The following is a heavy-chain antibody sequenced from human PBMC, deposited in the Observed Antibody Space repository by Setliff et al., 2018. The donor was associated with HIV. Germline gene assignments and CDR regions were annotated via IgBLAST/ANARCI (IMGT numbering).Heavy chain of an antibody. CDR3: AREQYHFVVDYYYYYGMDV. CDR1: GGSFSGHF. J-gene: IGHJ6*02. Sequence: SETLSLTCAVYGGSFSGHFWTWIRQPPGKGLEWIGRIFRAGNATYNPSLKSRAILSVDTSQNQFSLQLKHVTAADTAIYYCAREQYHFVVDYYYYYGMDVWGQGNTVTVSS. V-gene: IGHV4-4*07. CDR2: IFRAGNA. D-gene: IGHD2-15*01.